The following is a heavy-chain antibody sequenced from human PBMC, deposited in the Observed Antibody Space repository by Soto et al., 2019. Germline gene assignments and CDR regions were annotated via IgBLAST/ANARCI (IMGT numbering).Heavy chain of an antibody. D-gene: IGHD2-15*01. Sequence: QVQLLQSGAEVKRPGSSVRVSCKASGGTFSTNGINWVRQAPGQGLEWMGGIIPMFGTANYAQKFQGRVTINADKSTITVYMDLSRLRSEDTATYYGARRPSRYCSGGGCYSGDYYGLDVWGQGTTVTVSS. V-gene: IGHV1-69*06. CDR3: ARRPSRYCSGGGCYSGDYYGLDV. CDR2: IIPMFGTA. J-gene: IGHJ6*02. CDR1: GGTFSTNG.